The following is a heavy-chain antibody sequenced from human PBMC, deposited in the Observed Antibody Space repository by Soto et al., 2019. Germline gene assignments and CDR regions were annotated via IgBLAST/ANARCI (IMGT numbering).Heavy chain of an antibody. D-gene: IGHD6-19*01. CDR1: GFTFRNYA. CDR3: AKEGTGYSSGWLNWFDP. CDR2: ISASGGTT. Sequence: EVQLLESGGGLVQPGGSLRVSCAASGFTFRNYAMTWVRQAPGKGLEWVSAISASGGTTYYADSVKGRFTISRDKSKNTLYLQMNSLRAEDTAVYYCAKEGTGYSSGWLNWFDPWGQGALVTVSS. J-gene: IGHJ5*02. V-gene: IGHV3-23*01.